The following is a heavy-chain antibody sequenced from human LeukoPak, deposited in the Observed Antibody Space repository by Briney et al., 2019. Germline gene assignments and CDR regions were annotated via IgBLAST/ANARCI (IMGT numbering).Heavy chain of an antibody. CDR2: ISASGGGT. CDR1: GFTFTDFA. CDR3: AKIAGGGATSY. V-gene: IGHV3-23*01. Sequence: GGSLRLSCAASGFTFTDFAMNWVRQAPGKGLEWVSSISASGGGTYYADSVKGRFTISRDNSKNTLYLQMSSLRAEDTAVYHCAKIAGGGATSYWGQGTLVTVSS. J-gene: IGHJ4*02. D-gene: IGHD1-26*01.